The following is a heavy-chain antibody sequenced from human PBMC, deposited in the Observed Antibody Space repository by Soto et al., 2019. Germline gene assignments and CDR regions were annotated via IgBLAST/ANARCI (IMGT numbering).Heavy chain of an antibody. J-gene: IGHJ4*02. CDR1: GFTFSSYG. CDR3: ARDQVAAAGPFDY. D-gene: IGHD6-13*01. Sequence: PGGTLRLSCAASGFTFSSYGMHWVRQAPGKGLEWVAVIWYDGSNKYYADSVKGRFTISRDNSKITLYLQMNSLRAEDTAVYYCARDQVAAAGPFDYWGQGTLVTVSS. V-gene: IGHV3-33*01. CDR2: IWYDGSNK.